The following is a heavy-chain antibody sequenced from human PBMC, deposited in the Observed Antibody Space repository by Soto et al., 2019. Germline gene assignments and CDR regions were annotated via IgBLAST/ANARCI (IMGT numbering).Heavy chain of an antibody. Sequence: EVLLVESGGGLVQPGGSLRLSCAASGFTFSSHWMHWVRQVPGKGLLWVSRINSDGSTTSYVDSVKGRFTISRDKAKNTLFLQMNSLRDEDTAVYYCARSMEGRFDCWGQGTLVTVSS. CDR1: GFTFSSHW. CDR2: INSDGSTT. V-gene: IGHV3-74*01. D-gene: IGHD1-1*01. J-gene: IGHJ4*02. CDR3: ARSMEGRFDC.